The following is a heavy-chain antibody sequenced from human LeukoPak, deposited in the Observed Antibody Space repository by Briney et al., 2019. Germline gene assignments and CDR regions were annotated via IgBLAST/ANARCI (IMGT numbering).Heavy chain of an antibody. CDR3: GKTRYMDD. CDR2: IGGSGGNT. CDR1: GFTFSSNA. V-gene: IGHV3-23*01. J-gene: IGHJ6*03. Sequence: GGSLRLSCAASGFTFSSNAMSWVRQAPGRGLEWVSTIGGSGGNTYYADSVKGRFTISRDNSKNTLYLQMNSVRAEDTAVYYCGKTRYMDDSGKGTTVTVSS.